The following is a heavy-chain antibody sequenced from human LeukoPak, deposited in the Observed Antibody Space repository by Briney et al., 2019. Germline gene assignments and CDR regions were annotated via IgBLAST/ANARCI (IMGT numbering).Heavy chain of an antibody. V-gene: IGHV4-38-2*01. Sequence: SETLSLTCAVSNYSISSGYYWDWIRQPPGKGLEWIGRIYHNGYTYYNPSLKSRVTISVDTSKNQLSLKLKSVTAADTAVYYCASALYYYSGMDVWGKGTTVTVSS. CDR2: IYHNGYT. CDR1: NYSISSGYY. CDR3: ASALYYYSGMDV. J-gene: IGHJ6*04.